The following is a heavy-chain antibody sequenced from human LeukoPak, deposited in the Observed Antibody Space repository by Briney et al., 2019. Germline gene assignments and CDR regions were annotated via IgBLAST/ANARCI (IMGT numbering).Heavy chain of an antibody. Sequence: PGGSLRLSCTASGFSFGDYTMSWVRQAPGKGLEWVGFIRRKASGGTTGYAASVKGRFTISRDDSKSIACLQMDSLKTEDTAVYYCTRPIYGSGSYYFDYWGQGTLVTVSS. D-gene: IGHD3-10*01. CDR1: GFSFGDYT. CDR3: TRPIYGSGSYYFDY. V-gene: IGHV3-49*04. J-gene: IGHJ4*02. CDR2: IRRKASGGTT.